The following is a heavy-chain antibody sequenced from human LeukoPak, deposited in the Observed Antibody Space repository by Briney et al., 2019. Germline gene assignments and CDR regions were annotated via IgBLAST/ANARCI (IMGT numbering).Heavy chain of an antibody. CDR2: ISWHSNNI. Sequence: GGSLRLSCAASGFTFEDYGMHWVRQVPGKGLEWVSSISWHSNNIAYADSVKGRFNISRDNAKNSLSLQMNSLRPEDKALYYCAKGRGLRFYDWLLKKDAFDIWGQGTRVTVSP. CDR1: GFTFEDYG. D-gene: IGHD3-3*01. CDR3: AKGRGLRFYDWLLKKDAFDI. V-gene: IGHV3-9*01. J-gene: IGHJ3*02.